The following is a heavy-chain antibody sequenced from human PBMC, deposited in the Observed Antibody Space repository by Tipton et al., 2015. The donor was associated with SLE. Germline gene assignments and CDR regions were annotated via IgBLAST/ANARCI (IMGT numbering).Heavy chain of an antibody. Sequence: TLSLTCTVSGGSINNYYWSWIRQPPGKGLEWIGYIFYSGSTNYNPSLKSRVSMSLDTSKKQFSLYLSSVTAADTAVYFCARGRDYYGVFDSWGQGSLVTVSS. CDR3: ARGRDYYGVFDS. CDR2: IFYSGST. V-gene: IGHV4-59*12. J-gene: IGHJ4*02. CDR1: GGSINNYY. D-gene: IGHD3-10*01.